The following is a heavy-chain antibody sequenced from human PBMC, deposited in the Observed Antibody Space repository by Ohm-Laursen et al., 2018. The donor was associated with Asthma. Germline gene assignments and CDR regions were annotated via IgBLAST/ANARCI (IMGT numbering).Heavy chain of an antibody. D-gene: IGHD3-22*01. Sequence: SLRLSCSASGFTFSDYYMSWIRQAPGKGLEWVSYISSSGSTIYYADSVKGRFTISRDNAKNSLYLQMNSLRAEDTALYYCAKVRYDSSGPFDYWGQGTLVTVSS. V-gene: IGHV3-11*01. CDR1: GFTFSDYY. J-gene: IGHJ4*02. CDR3: AKVRYDSSGPFDY. CDR2: ISSSGSTI.